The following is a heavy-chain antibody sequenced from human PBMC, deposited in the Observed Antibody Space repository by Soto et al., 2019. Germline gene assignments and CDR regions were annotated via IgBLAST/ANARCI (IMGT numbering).Heavy chain of an antibody. D-gene: IGHD3-10*01. J-gene: IGHJ6*02. CDR2: ISYDGSNK. V-gene: IGHV3-30*18. CDR1: GFTFSSYG. Sequence: ESVGGVVQPGRSLRLSCAASGFTFSSYGMHWVRQAPGKGLEWVAVISYDGSNKYYADSVKGRFTISRDNSKNTLYLQMNSLRAEDTAVYYCAKDSRFSGFGPLRPKYYYGMDVWGQGTTVTVSS. CDR3: AKDSRFSGFGPLRPKYYYGMDV.